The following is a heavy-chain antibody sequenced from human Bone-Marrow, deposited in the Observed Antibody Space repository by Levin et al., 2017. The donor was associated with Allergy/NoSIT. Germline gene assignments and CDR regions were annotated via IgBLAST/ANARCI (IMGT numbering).Heavy chain of an antibody. D-gene: IGHD2-2*03. Sequence: RGESLKISCAASGFTFSSYAMSWVRQAPGKGLEWVSAISGSGGSTYYADSVKGRFTISRDNSKNTLYLQMNSLRAEDTAVYYCAKVDAVVVPAAIAEGFDYWGQGTLVTVSS. CDR3: AKVDAVVVPAAIAEGFDY. CDR1: GFTFSSYA. CDR2: ISGSGGST. V-gene: IGHV3-23*01. J-gene: IGHJ4*02.